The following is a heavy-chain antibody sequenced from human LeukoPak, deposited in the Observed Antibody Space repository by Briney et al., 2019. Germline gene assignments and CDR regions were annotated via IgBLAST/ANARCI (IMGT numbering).Heavy chain of an antibody. Sequence: PGRSLRLSCAAPGFTFSSYGMHWVRQAPGKGLEWVAVISYDGSNKYYADSVKGRFTISRDNSKNTLYLQMNSLRAEDTAVYYCAKRYFDWLNFDYWGQGTLVTVSS. D-gene: IGHD3-9*01. CDR1: GFTFSSYG. J-gene: IGHJ4*02. CDR3: AKRYFDWLNFDY. V-gene: IGHV3-30*18. CDR2: ISYDGSNK.